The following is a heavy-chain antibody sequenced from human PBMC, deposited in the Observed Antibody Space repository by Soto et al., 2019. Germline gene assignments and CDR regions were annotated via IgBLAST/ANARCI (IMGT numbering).Heavy chain of an antibody. CDR3: ARIVGYCSSTSCSGGMAV. Sequence: EVQLVESGGGLVKPGGSLRLSCADSGFTFSSYSMNWVRQAPGKGLEWVSSISTSSGYINYADSVEGRFTISRDNAKNSLYLQINSLRAEDTAVYYCARIVGYCSSTSCSGGMAVWGQGTTVTVSS. CDR1: GFTFSSYS. D-gene: IGHD2-2*01. J-gene: IGHJ6*02. CDR2: ISTSSGYI. V-gene: IGHV3-21*01.